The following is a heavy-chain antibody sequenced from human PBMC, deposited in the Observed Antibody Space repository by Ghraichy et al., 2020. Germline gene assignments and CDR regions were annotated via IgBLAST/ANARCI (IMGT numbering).Heavy chain of an antibody. D-gene: IGHD2-15*01. J-gene: IGHJ1*01. CDR1: GYTFNNYG. V-gene: IGHV1-18*01. CDR2: ISTYNGDT. Sequence: ASVKFSCKASGYTFNNYGISWVRLAPGQGLEWMGWISTYNGDTNYAQKFQGRVTMTTDTSTNTAYMELRSLRPDDTAVYYCARDGLVVVVAATHEYFHHWGQGTLVTVSS. CDR3: ARDGLVVVVAATHEYFHH.